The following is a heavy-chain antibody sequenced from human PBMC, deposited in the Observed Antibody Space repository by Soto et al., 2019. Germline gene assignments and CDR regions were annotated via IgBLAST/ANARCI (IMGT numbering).Heavy chain of an antibody. Sequence: PGGALRPAGVASGFTFSSYWRSRVSQAPEKGVERVANIKQDGSEKYYVDSVKGRFTISRDNAKNSLYLQMNSLRAEDTAVYYCARYLWEISYLVVVPGFDYWGQGTLVTVSS. CDR1: GFTFSSYW. V-gene: IGHV3-7*01. D-gene: IGHD2-2*01. CDR3: ARYLWEISYLVVVPGFDY. CDR2: IKQDGSEK. J-gene: IGHJ4*02.